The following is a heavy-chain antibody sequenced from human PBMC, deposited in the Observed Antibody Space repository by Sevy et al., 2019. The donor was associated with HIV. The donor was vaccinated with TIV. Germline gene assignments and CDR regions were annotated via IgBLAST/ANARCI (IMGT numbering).Heavy chain of an antibody. V-gene: IGHV3-66*01. J-gene: IGHJ4*02. D-gene: IGHD5-18*01. CDR1: GFPVSSNY. Sequence: GGSLRLYCAASGFPVSSNYMSWVRQAPGKGLEWVSVIYSDGSTYHADSVKGRFTISRDNSKNTLYLQMNSLRVEDTAVYYCARGKSGYGYGLDYWGQGTLVTVSS. CDR3: ARGKSGYGYGLDY. CDR2: IYSDGST.